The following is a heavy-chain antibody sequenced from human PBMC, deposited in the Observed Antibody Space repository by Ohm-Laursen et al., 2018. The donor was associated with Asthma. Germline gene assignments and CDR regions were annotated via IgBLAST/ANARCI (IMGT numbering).Heavy chain of an antibody. CDR3: ATFNWGSRGFDF. CDR2: ISTASTFI. Sequence: SLRLSCAASGYTFSRYSIHWVRQAPGKGLEWVASISTASTFIYYADSVRGRFTASRDNSKNTMYLQMNSLRAADTAVYYCATFNWGSRGFDFWGQGALVTVSS. V-gene: IGHV3-21*04. CDR1: GYTFSRYS. D-gene: IGHD7-27*01. J-gene: IGHJ4*02.